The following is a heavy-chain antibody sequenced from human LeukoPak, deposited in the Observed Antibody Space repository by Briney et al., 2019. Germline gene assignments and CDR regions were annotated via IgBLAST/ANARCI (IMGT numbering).Heavy chain of an antibody. Sequence: GGSLRLSCSASGFPFSSHAMHWVRQAPGKGLEYVSAISDSGGSTYYADSVKGRFTISRDNSKNTLYLQMSSLRAEHTAVYFCVRGYSFGPYGMDVWGQGTTVTVSS. D-gene: IGHD2-15*01. V-gene: IGHV3-64D*09. CDR1: GFPFSSHA. J-gene: IGHJ6*02. CDR2: ISDSGGST. CDR3: VRGYSFGPYGMDV.